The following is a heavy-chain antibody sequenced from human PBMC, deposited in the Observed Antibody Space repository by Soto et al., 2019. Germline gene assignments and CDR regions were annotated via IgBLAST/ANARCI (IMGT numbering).Heavy chain of an antibody. Sequence: SETLSLTCTVSGGSISTYYWSWIRQPPGKGLEWIGEIYHSGSTNYNPSLKSRVTISVDKSKNQFSLKLSSVTAADTAVYYCARDYMVRGVMRWFDPWGQGTLVTVSS. D-gene: IGHD3-10*01. J-gene: IGHJ5*02. CDR3: ARDYMVRGVMRWFDP. CDR2: IYHSGST. V-gene: IGHV4-59*12. CDR1: GGSISTYY.